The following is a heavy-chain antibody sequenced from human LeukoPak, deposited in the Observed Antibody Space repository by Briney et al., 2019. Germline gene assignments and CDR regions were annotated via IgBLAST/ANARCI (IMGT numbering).Heavy chain of an antibody. V-gene: IGHV7-4-1*02. CDR1: GYSFNHYA. Sequence: GASVKVSCRASGYSFNHYAMNWVRQAPGHGLEWMGWINTNTENPTYAQAFIGHCVFSFDTSVNTAYLQISGLKAEDTAVYYCARSTDGWDLRYFDYWGQGTLVTVSS. D-gene: IGHD6-19*01. CDR3: ARSTDGWDLRYFDY. CDR2: INTNTENP. J-gene: IGHJ4*01.